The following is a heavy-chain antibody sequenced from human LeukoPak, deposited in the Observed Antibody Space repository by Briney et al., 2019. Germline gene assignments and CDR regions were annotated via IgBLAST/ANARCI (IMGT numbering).Heavy chain of an antibody. Sequence: GGSLRLSCAASGFTVSSNYMSWVRQAPGKGLEWVSVIYSGGSTYYADSVKGRFTISRDNSKNTLYLQMNSLRAEDTAVYYCGRDGGPKAGGRSCGLWGQGTLVTVSS. V-gene: IGHV3-53*01. CDR3: GRDGGPKAGGRSCGL. CDR1: GFTVSSNY. J-gene: IGHJ4*02. D-gene: IGHD5-18*01. CDR2: IYSGGST.